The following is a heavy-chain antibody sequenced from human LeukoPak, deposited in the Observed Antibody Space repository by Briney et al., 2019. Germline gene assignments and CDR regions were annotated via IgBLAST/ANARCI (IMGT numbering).Heavy chain of an antibody. CDR2: IYYSGST. V-gene: IGHV4-39*07. CDR3: ARDLSVAGTVSGY. D-gene: IGHD6-19*01. J-gene: IGHJ4*02. Sequence: PSETLSLTCTVSGGSISSSSYYWGWIRQPPGKGLEWIGSIYYSGSTYYNPSLKSRVTISVDTSKNQFSLKLSSVTAADTAVYYCARDLSVAGTVSGYWGQGTLVTVSS. CDR1: GGSISSSSYY.